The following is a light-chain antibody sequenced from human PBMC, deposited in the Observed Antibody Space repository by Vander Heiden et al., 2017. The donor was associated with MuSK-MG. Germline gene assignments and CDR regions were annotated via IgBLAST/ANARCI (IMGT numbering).Light chain of an antibody. CDR2: NNN. J-gene: IGLJ2*01. CDR3: ATWDDTLNGLI. CDR1: SSNIGGNT. Sequence: QSLLTQPPSVSGTVGQRVSISCSGSSSNIGGNTVNWYQQLPGAAPKLLMYNNNQRAAGVPDRFSSSKSGTSASLAISGLRSEDEADYYCATWDDTLNGLIFGGGTKLTVL. V-gene: IGLV1-44*01.